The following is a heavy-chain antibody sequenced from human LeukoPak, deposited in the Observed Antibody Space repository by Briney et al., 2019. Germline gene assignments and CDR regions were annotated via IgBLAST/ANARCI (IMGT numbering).Heavy chain of an antibody. V-gene: IGHV3-30*02. J-gene: IGHJ4*02. D-gene: IGHD3-10*01. CDR2: IRYDGSNK. Sequence: GGSLRLSCTASGFTFSSYGMHWVRQAPGKGLEWVAFIRYDGSNKYYADSVKGRFTISRDNSKNTLYLQMNSLRAEDTAVYYCAKEPAITMVRGVSDYWGQGTLVTVSS. CDR3: AKEPAITMVRGVSDY. CDR1: GFTFSSYG.